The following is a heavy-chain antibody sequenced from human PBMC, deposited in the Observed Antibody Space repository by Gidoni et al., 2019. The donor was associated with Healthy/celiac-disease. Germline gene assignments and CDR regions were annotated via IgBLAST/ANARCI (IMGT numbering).Heavy chain of an antibody. CDR3: AREDYYYDSSGYFY. Sequence: EVQLVESGGGLVQPGGSLRLSCAASGFTFSSYEMNWVRQAPGTGLDWVSYISSSGSTIYYADSVKGRFTISRDNAKNSLYLQMNSLRAEDTAVYYCAREDYYYDSSGYFYWGQGTLVTVSS. V-gene: IGHV3-48*03. D-gene: IGHD3-22*01. J-gene: IGHJ4*02. CDR2: ISSSGSTI. CDR1: GFTFSSYE.